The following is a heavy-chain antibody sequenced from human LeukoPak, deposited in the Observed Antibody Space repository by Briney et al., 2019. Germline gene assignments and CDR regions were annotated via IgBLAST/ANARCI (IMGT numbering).Heavy chain of an antibody. V-gene: IGHV1-46*01. Sequence: ASVKVSCKASGYTFTSYGISWVRQAPGQGLEWLGIINPSGGDTEYAQKFQGRVTMTRDKSTSTVYMELSSLRSEDTAVYYCARTYCGDDCNIRYFDYWGQGTLVTVSS. CDR3: ARTYCGDDCNIRYFDY. D-gene: IGHD2-21*02. J-gene: IGHJ4*02. CDR1: GYTFTSYG. CDR2: INPSGGDT.